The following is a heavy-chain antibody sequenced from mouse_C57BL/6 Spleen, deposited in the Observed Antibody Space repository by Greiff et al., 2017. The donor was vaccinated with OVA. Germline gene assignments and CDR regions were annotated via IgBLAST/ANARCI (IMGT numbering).Heavy chain of an antibody. CDR2: IDPSDSYT. CDR1: GYTFTSYW. V-gene: IGHV1-50*01. J-gene: IGHJ2*01. D-gene: IGHD1-1*01. Sequence: QVQLQQPGAELVKPGASVKLSCKASGYTFTSYWMQWVKQRPGQGLEWIGEIDPSDSYTNYNQKFKGKATLTVDTSSSTADMQLSILTSEDSAVYDCARRGYYGSSRDYWGQGTTLTVSS. CDR3: ARRGYYGSSRDY.